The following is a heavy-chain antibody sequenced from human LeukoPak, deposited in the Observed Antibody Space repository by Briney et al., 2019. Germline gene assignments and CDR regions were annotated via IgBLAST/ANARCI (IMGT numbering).Heavy chain of an antibody. CDR2: IRSRSTTI. V-gene: IGHV3-48*01. CDR3: ARDSRSHCGTDACYGPYFDY. Sequence: PGGSLRLSCEASGFTFSAYSMSWVSQAPGKGVEWISYIRSRSTTIYYADSVKGRFTISRDNAENSLYLQMNSLRVEDTAVYFCARDSRSHCGTDACYGPYFDYWAQGTLVAVSS. D-gene: IGHD2-2*01. J-gene: IGHJ4*02. CDR1: GFTFSAYS.